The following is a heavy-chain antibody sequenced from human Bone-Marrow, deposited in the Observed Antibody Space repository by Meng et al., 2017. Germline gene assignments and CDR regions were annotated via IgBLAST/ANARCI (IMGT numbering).Heavy chain of an antibody. D-gene: IGHD3-3*01. V-gene: IGHV1-8*01. CDR1: GYTFTSYD. J-gene: IGHJ6*02. CDR2: MNPNSGNT. Sequence: ASVKVSCKASGYTFTSYDINWVRQATGQGLEWMGWMNPNSGNTGYAQKFQGRVTMTRNTSISTAYMELSSLRSDDTAVYYCARGTITYYDFWSGDSVPYGMDVWGQGTTVTVSS. CDR3: ARGTITYYDFWSGDSVPYGMDV.